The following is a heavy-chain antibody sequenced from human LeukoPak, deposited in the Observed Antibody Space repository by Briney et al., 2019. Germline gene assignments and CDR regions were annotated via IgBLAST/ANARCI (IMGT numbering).Heavy chain of an antibody. CDR3: ATVRYLEF. V-gene: IGHV3-7*01. D-gene: IGHD3-3*01. J-gene: IGHJ4*02. CDR2: IKQDGSEK. Sequence: GGSLRLSCVASGFTFSSNWMSWVRQAPGKGLEWVANIKQDGSEKYYVDSVKGRFTISRDNAKKSLYLQMNSLGAEDTAVYYCATVRYLEFWGQGILVTVSS. CDR1: GFTFSSNW.